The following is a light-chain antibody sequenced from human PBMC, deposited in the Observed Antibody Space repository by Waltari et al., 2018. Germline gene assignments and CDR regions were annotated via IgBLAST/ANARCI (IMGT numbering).Light chain of an antibody. J-gene: IGKJ4*01. CDR3: QELNTYPQSLT. CDR2: AAS. CDR1: QGISSY. V-gene: IGKV1-9*01. Sequence: DIQLTQSPSFLSASIGDRVTITCRASQGISSYLAWYQPKPGKAPKLLIYAASTLQSGVPSRFSGSGSGTEFTLTISSLQPEDFATYDCQELNTYPQSLTFGGGTKVEI.